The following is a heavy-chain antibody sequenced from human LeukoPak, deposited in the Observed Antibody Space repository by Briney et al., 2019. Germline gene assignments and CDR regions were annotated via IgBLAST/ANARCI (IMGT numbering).Heavy chain of an antibody. D-gene: IGHD6-19*01. CDR3: ARVGFSSGWYKPDY. CDR1: GYTFTGYY. J-gene: IGHJ4*02. Sequence: GASVKVSCKASGYTFTGYYMRWVRQAPGQGLEWMGWINPNSGGTNYAQKFQGRVTMTRDTSISTAYMELSRLRSDDTAVYYCARVGFSSGWYKPDYWGQGTPVTVSS. V-gene: IGHV1-2*02. CDR2: INPNSGGT.